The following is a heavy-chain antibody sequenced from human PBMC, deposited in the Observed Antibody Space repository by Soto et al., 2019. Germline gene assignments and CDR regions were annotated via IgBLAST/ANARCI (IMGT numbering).Heavy chain of an antibody. CDR3: AAALNSGSQSYFDC. CDR1: GFTFTSSA. J-gene: IGHJ4*02. D-gene: IGHD1-26*01. CDR2: IVVGSGNT. V-gene: IGHV1-58*01. Sequence: ASVKVSCKASGFTFTSSAVQWVRQARGQRLEWIGWIVVGSGNTNYAQKFQERVTITRDMSTSTAYMELSSLRSEDTAVYYCAAALNSGSQSYFDCWGQGTLVTVSS.